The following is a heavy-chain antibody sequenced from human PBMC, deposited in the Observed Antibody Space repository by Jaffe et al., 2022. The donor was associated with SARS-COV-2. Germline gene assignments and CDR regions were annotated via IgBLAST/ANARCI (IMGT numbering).Heavy chain of an antibody. Sequence: QITLKESGPTLVKATQTLTLTCTFSGFSLTSSGVGVGWIRQPPGKALESLAFIFWDDTKRYSPSLKNRLTIRKDTSKNQVVLTMTDMDPVDTATYFCTQSRESGHYPFQYWGQGSLVTVSS. CDR1: GFSLTSSGVG. J-gene: IGHJ4*02. D-gene: IGHD3-3*01. V-gene: IGHV2-5*02. CDR2: IFWDDTK. CDR3: TQSRESGHYPFQY.